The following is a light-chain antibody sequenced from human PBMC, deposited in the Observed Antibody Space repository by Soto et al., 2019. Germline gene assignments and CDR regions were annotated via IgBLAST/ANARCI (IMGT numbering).Light chain of an antibody. J-gene: IGLJ1*01. V-gene: IGLV2-8*01. CDR2: EVT. CDR3: SSYAGTNRV. Sequence: QSVLTQPPSASGSPGQSVTISCTGTSSDVGANNYVSWYQQHPGKAPKLMLYEVTKRPSGVPDRFSGSKSGNTASLTGSGLQAEDEADYYCSSYAGTNRVFGTGTKLTVL. CDR1: SSDVGANNY.